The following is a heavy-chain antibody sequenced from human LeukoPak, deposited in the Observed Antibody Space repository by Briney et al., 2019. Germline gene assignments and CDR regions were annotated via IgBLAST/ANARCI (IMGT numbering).Heavy chain of an antibody. D-gene: IGHD5-18*01. CDR1: GFTFSSYG. J-gene: IGHJ3*02. Sequence: GGSLRLSCAASGFTFSSYGMHWVRQAPGKGLEWVALIRYDGSNKYYADSVKGRFTISRDNSKNTLYLQMNSLRAEDTAVYYCAKAGGYSYGNNAFDIWGQGTMVTVSS. CDR3: AKAGGYSYGNNAFDI. V-gene: IGHV3-30*02. CDR2: IRYDGSNK.